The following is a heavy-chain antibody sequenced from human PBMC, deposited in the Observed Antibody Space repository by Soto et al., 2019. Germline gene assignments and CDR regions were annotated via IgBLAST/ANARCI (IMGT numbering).Heavy chain of an antibody. CDR3: AKDRLSHYCSSTSCYRGNYFDY. D-gene: IGHD2-2*01. Sequence: GRSLRLSCAVSGLTFNTDVMSWVRQAQGKGLEWVASISGSGGSTYYADSVKGRFTISRDNSKNTLYLQMNSLRAEDTAVYYCAKDRLSHYCSSTSCYRGNYFDYWGQGTLVTVSS. V-gene: IGHV3-23*01. CDR1: GLTFNTDV. J-gene: IGHJ4*02. CDR2: ISGSGGST.